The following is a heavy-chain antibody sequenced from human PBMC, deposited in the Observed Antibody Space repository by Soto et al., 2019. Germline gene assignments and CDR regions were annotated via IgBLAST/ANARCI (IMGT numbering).Heavy chain of an antibody. CDR3: ARLLYDSSGYYYFDY. V-gene: IGHV4-39*01. J-gene: IGHJ4*02. CDR1: GGYISSGGYY. D-gene: IGHD3-22*01. Sequence: PSETLSLTCTVSGGYISSGGYYWGCIRRPPGKGLEWIGSIYYSGRTYDNPSPKSRVSTSVETSKNQFSLKLSSVTAADAAVYFCARLLYDSSGYYYFDYWGQGILVTVSS. CDR2: IYYSGRT.